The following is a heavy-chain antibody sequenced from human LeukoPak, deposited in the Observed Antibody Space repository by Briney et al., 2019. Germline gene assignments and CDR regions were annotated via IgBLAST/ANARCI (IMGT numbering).Heavy chain of an antibody. CDR3: ARGTNRGNYERIKVDY. D-gene: IGHD1-7*01. V-gene: IGHV1-2*06. Sequence: ASVKVSCKASRYTFTGYYMHWVRQAPGQGLEWMGRINPNSGGTNYAQKFQGRVTMTRDTSINTAYMELSRLRSDDTAVYYCARGTNRGNYERIKVDYRGQGTLVTVSS. J-gene: IGHJ4*02. CDR1: RYTFTGYY. CDR2: INPNSGGT.